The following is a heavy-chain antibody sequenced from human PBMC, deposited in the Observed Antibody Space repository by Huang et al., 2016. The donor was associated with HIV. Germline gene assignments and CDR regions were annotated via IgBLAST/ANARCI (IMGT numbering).Heavy chain of an antibody. CDR2: ISYDGNTQ. CDR1: GFSFRNYA. V-gene: IGHV3-30*04. D-gene: IGHD3-10*01. CDR3: ARVTTPTGGPVRGIIYPSANDF. Sequence: QVQLVESGGGVAQPGRALRLSCTASGFSFRNYAVDWVRQAPGKGWEWLAVISYDGNTQLYAASVKGRFTISRDNSKDTRYLQMNGLRPEDTAVYYCARVTTPTGGPVRGIIYPSANDFWGQGTLVTVSS. J-gene: IGHJ4*02.